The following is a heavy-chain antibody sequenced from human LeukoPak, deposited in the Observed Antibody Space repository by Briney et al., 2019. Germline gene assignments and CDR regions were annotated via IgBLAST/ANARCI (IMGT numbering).Heavy chain of an antibody. V-gene: IGHV3-23*01. CDR3: AKEGRKTGNTYGYEFDS. CDR1: GVTFSNYA. Sequence: GGSLRLSCVVSGVTFSNYAMSWVRQAPGKGLEWISGISGSGDRTDQPDSVKGQFTISRDNSKNTVYLHMNNLRAEDTAVYYCAKEGRKTGNTYGYEFDSWGQGTLVTVSS. D-gene: IGHD5-18*01. J-gene: IGHJ4*02. CDR2: ISGSGDRT.